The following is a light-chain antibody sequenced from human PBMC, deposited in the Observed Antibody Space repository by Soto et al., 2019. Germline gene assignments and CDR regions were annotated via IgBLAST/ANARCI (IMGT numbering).Light chain of an antibody. J-gene: IGKJ4*01. CDR3: QQYNNWPPLT. CDR2: SAS. CDR1: HSVTTN. V-gene: IGKV3-15*01. Sequence: EIVMTQSPVTLSVSPGERGTVSCRASHSVTTNLAWYQQKPGQAPRLLIYSASTRATGIPDRFSGSGSGTEFPLTISSLRSQESAVYYCQQYNNWPPLTFGGGTKVEIK.